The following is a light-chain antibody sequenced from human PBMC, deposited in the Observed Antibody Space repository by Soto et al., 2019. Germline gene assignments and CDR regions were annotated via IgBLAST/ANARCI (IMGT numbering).Light chain of an antibody. V-gene: IGKV3-15*01. CDR3: QQYGSSPIT. CDR1: ENIITN. CDR2: SAS. J-gene: IGKJ5*01. Sequence: EMVMTQSPATLSVSPGERATLSCRASENIITNLAWYQQKPGQPPRLLIYSASVRATGIPPRFSGSGSGTEFTLTISSVQSEDFAVYYCQQYGSSPITFGQGTRLEIK.